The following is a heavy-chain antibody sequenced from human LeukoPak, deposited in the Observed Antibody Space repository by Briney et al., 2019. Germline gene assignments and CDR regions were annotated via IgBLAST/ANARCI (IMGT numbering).Heavy chain of an antibody. D-gene: IGHD6-13*01. CDR3: ARHEQQLEFDY. CDR2: IYYSGST. CDR1: GGSISSYY. Sequence: SETLSLTCTVSGGSISSYYWSWLRQPPGKGLEWIGYIYYSGSTNYNPSLKSRVTISVDTSKNQFSLKLSSVTAADTAVYYCARHEQQLEFDYWGQGTLVTVSS. V-gene: IGHV4-59*08. J-gene: IGHJ4*02.